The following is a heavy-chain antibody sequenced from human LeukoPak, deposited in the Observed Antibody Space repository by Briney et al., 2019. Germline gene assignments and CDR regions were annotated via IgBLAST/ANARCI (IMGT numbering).Heavy chain of an antibody. D-gene: IGHD4-23*01. J-gene: IGHJ6*02. CDR1: GGSISSYY. CDR2: IYSSGST. V-gene: IGHV4-59*01. CDR3: ARIGKGYYYYGMDV. Sequence: PSETLSLTCTVSGGSISSYYWSWIRQPPGKGLEWIGYIYSSGSTNYNPSLKSRVTISVDTSKNQFSPKLSSVTAADTAVYYCARIGKGYYYYGMDVWGQGTTVTVSS.